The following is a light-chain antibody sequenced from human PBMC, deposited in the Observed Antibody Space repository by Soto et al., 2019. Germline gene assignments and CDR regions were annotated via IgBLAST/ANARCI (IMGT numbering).Light chain of an antibody. V-gene: IGLV3-21*02. CDR1: NIGSKS. CDR3: QVWDSSSDLGV. J-gene: IGLJ3*02. CDR2: DDS. Sequence: SYELTQPPSVSVAPGQTARITCGGNNIGSKSVHWYQQKPGQAPVLVVYDDSDRPSGIPDRFSGSNSGNTATLTISRVEAGDEADYYCQVWDSSSDLGVFGGGTKLTVL.